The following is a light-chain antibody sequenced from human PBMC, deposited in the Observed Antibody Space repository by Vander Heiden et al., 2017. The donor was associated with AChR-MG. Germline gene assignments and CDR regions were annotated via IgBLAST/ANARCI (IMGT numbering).Light chain of an antibody. CDR1: QSISSY. CDR3: QQRDSTPRT. J-gene: IGKJ1*01. V-gene: IGKV1-39*01. Sequence: DIQMTQSPSSLSASVGDRVTITCRASQSISSYVNWYQEKPGKAPKLLIYAASSLQSGVPSRFSGSGSGTDFTLTISRLQPEDFATYYCQQRDSTPRTFGQRTKVEIK. CDR2: AAS.